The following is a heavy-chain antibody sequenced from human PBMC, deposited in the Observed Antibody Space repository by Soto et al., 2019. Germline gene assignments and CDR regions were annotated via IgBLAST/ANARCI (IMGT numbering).Heavy chain of an antibody. V-gene: IGHV4-31*03. D-gene: IGHD2-15*01. CDR1: GGSISGGGYY. CDR2: IYYSGST. Sequence: SETLSLTCTVSGGSISGGGYYWSWIRQHPGKGLEWIGYIYYSGSTYYNPSLKSRVTISVDTSKNQFSLKLSSVTAADTAVYYCARDSRYCSGGSCYSIWFDPWGQGTLVTVSS. CDR3: ARDSRYCSGGSCYSIWFDP. J-gene: IGHJ5*02.